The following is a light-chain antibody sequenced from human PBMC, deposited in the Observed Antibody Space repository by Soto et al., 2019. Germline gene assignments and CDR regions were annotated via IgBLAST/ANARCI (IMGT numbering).Light chain of an antibody. CDR3: QQYNNWPWT. CDR1: QSISDT. J-gene: IGKJ1*01. CDR2: GAS. V-gene: IGKV3-15*01. Sequence: EVVMTQSPATLSVSPGGRATLSCRASQSISDTLAWYQQKPGQAPMLLIYGASTRAPGFPARFSGSGSGTDFTLTISSLQSEDFAVYYRQQYNNWPWTFGQGTKVDIK.